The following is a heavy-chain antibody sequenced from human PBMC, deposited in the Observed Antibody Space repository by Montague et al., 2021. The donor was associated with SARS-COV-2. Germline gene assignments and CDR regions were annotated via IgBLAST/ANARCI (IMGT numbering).Heavy chain of an antibody. V-gene: IGHV4-61*02. J-gene: IGHJ4*02. CDR2: IRTTGHT. CDR1: GASISTGIYY. Sequence: TLSLTCTVSGASISTGIYYWSWIRQPAGKGLEWIGRIRTTGHTDYNSSLESLVFMSVDTSTNQFSMSLTPVTAADTAVYFCARSGSGTLEFDLWGQGTLVTVSS. CDR3: ARSGSGTLEFDL. D-gene: IGHD1-26*01.